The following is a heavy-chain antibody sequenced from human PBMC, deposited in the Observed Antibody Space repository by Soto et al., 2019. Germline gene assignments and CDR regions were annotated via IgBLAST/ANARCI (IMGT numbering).Heavy chain of an antibody. D-gene: IGHD1-26*01. V-gene: IGHV1-69*01. CDR3: ASRERVDAFDV. J-gene: IGHJ3*01. Sequence: QVQLVQSGAEVKKPGSSVKVSCKASGGTFSTYGITWVRQASGQGLEWMGGIIPISGTIKFAQKFQGRLTITPDESTSTVYMELSSLPSEDTAVYYCASRERVDAFDVWGQGTMVTVSS. CDR1: GGTFSTYG. CDR2: IIPISGTI.